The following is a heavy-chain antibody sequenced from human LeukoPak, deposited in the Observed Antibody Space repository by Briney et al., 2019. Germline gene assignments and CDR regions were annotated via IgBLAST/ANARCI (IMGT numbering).Heavy chain of an antibody. J-gene: IGHJ6*03. D-gene: IGHD6-13*01. V-gene: IGHV4-34*01. CDR1: GESFSGYF. Sequence: KASETLSLTCAVYGESFSGYFWSWIRQPPGKGLEWIGEINHSGSTNYNPSLKSRVTISVDTSKNQISLNLTSVTAADTAVYYCTRADYSSSWSHYYYFMDVWGRGTTVTVSS. CDR3: TRADYSSSWSHYYYFMDV. CDR2: INHSGST.